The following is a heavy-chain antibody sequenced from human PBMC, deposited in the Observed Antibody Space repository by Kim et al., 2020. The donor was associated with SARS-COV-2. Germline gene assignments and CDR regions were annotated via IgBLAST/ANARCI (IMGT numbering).Heavy chain of an antibody. V-gene: IGHV3-74*01. Sequence: GGSLRLSCVASGFTFSSYCMHWVRQAPGKGLVWVSRVNSDGSSTSYADSVKGRFTISRDNARNTLYLQMNSLRAEDTAVYYCASLPTGSYCDTFDYWGQG. D-gene: IGHD1-26*01. CDR2: VNSDGSST. CDR1: GFTFSSYC. CDR3: ASLPTGSYCDTFDY. J-gene: IGHJ4*02.